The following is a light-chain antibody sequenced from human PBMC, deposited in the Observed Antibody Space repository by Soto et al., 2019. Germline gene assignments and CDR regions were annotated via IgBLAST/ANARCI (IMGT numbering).Light chain of an antibody. Sequence: DIQMTQSPSSLSASVGDRVTITCRASQGIGNDLGWYQQKPGKAPKRLIYLTSSLHTGVPSRFSGSGSGTEFSLTISRLQPEDSATYYCLQHNSYPRTFGQGTKVEIK. CDR1: QGIGND. CDR2: LTS. V-gene: IGKV1-17*01. CDR3: LQHNSYPRT. J-gene: IGKJ1*01.